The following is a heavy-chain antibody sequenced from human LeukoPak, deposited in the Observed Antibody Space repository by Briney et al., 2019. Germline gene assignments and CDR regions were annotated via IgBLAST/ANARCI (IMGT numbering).Heavy chain of an antibody. CDR3: AKDPIMITFGGVIVPAAFDI. D-gene: IGHD3-16*02. J-gene: IGHJ3*02. V-gene: IGHV3-23*01. Sequence: GGSLRLSCAASGFTFSSYAMSWVRQAPGEGLEWVSAISGSGGSTYYADSVKGRFTISRDNSKNTLYLQMNSLRAEDTAVYYCAKDPIMITFGGVIVPAAFDIWGQGTMVTVSS. CDR2: ISGSGGST. CDR1: GFTFSSYA.